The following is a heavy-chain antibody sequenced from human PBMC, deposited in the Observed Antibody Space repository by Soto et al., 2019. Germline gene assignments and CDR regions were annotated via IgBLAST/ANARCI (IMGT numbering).Heavy chain of an antibody. J-gene: IGHJ6*02. CDR3: AKDMGLTYYDLWSGYYYYYGMDV. Sequence: GGSLRLSCAASGFTFSSYAMSWVRQAPGKGLEWVSAISGSGGSTYYADSVKGRFTISRDNSKNTLYLQMNSLRAEDTAVYYCAKDMGLTYYDLWSGYYYYYGMDVWGQGTTVTVSS. CDR2: ISGSGGST. D-gene: IGHD3-3*01. V-gene: IGHV3-23*01. CDR1: GFTFSSYA.